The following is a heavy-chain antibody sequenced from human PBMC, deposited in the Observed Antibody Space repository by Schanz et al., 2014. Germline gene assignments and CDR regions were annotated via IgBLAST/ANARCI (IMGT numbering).Heavy chain of an antibody. V-gene: IGHV3-21*01. D-gene: IGHD5-18*01. J-gene: IGHJ4*02. CDR1: GFTFSSYW. Sequence: EVQLLESGGGLVQPGGSLRLSCAASGFTFSSYWMHWVRQVPGKGLVWVSSISTSGPYMYIADSLKGRLTISRDDAKKSMYLQMNNLRAEDTAVYYCVRVSFADPRLYRGMDRDIDYWGQGTLVTVSS. CDR2: ISTSGPYM. CDR3: VRVSFADPRLYRGMDRDIDY.